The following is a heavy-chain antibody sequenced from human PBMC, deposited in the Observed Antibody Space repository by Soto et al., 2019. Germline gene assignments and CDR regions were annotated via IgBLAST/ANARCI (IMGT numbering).Heavy chain of an antibody. Sequence: TSEPLSLTCAVSGGSISSSNWWSWVRQPPGKGLEWIGEIYHSGSTNYTPSLKSRVTISVDKYKNKFSLKLSSVTAADTAVYYCARDQGGYDFWSGYLDDAFDIWGQGTMVTVS. V-gene: IGHV4-4*02. J-gene: IGHJ3*02. D-gene: IGHD3-3*01. CDR1: GGSISSSNW. CDR2: IYHSGST. CDR3: ARDQGGYDFWSGYLDDAFDI.